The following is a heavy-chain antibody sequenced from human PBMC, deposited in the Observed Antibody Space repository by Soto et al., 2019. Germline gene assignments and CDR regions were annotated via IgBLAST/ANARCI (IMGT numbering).Heavy chain of an antibody. V-gene: IGHV3-23*01. CDR3: FVVGATEFDY. J-gene: IGHJ4*02. CDR1: GFTFSSYA. D-gene: IGHD1-26*01. CDR2: ISGSGGST. Sequence: EVQLLESGGGLVQPGGSLRLSCAASGFTFSSYAMSWVRQAPGKGLEWGSAISGSGGSTYYAASVEGRFTISRDNSKNTVYLQMNSLRAEDTAVYYSFVVGATEFDYWGQGTLVTVSS.